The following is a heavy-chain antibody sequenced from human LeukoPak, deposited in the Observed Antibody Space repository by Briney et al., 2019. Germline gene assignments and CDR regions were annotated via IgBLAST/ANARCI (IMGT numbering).Heavy chain of an antibody. D-gene: IGHD3-16*01. CDR2: IYYSGST. V-gene: IGHV4-39*01. Sequence: SETLSLTCTVSGGSISSSSYYWGWIRQPPGKGLEWIGSIYYSGSTYYNPSLKSRVTISVDTSKNQFSLKLSSVTAADTAVYYCARQVSSLEWGTYYFDYWGQGTLVTVSS. J-gene: IGHJ4*02. CDR1: GGSISSSSYY. CDR3: ARQVSSLEWGTYYFDY.